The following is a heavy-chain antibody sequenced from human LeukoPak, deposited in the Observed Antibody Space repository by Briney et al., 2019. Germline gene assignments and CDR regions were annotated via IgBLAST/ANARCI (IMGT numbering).Heavy chain of an antibody. J-gene: IGHJ5*02. CDR1: GFTFSSYA. D-gene: IGHD6-13*01. CDR2: ISGSGGST. CDR3: ARDPSVAATGWGRWFDH. Sequence: GGSLRLSCAASGFTFSSYAMSWVRQAPGKGLEWVSAISGSGGSTYYADSVKGRFTISRDNSKNTLYLQMNSLRAEDTAVYYCARDPSVAATGWGRWFDHWGLGTLVTVSS. V-gene: IGHV3-23*01.